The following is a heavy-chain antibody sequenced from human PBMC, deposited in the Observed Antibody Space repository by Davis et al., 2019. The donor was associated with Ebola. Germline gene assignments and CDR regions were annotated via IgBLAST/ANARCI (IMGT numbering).Heavy chain of an antibody. CDR3: AKSPVTSDYAMDV. J-gene: IGHJ6*02. D-gene: IGHD4-17*01. V-gene: IGHV3-7*01. Sequence: GESLKISCAASGFTFSSYWMSWVRQAPGKGLEWVANIKQDGSEKYYVDSVKGRFTISRDNAKNSLYLQMISLRAEDTAVYYCAKSPVTSDYAMDVWGQGTTVTVSS. CDR2: IKQDGSEK. CDR1: GFTFSSYW.